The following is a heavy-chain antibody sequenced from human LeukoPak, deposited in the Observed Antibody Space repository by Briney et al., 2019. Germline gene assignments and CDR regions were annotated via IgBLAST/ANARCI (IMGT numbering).Heavy chain of an antibody. D-gene: IGHD2-2*01. V-gene: IGHV4-4*07. CDR3: AREPTILCGSSTSCYSYYYYMDV. Sequence: SETLSLTCAVYGGSFSSYYWSWIRQPAGKGLEWIGRIYTSGSTNYNPSLKSRVTLSVATSKNQFSLKLSSVPAADTAVYYCAREPTILCGSSTSCYSYYYYMDVWGKGTTVTVSS. CDR1: GGSFSSYY. J-gene: IGHJ6*03. CDR2: IYTSGST.